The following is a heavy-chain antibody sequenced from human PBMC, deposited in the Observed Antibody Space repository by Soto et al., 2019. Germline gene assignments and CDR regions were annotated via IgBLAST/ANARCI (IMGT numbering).Heavy chain of an antibody. Sequence: RASVKVSCKASGYTFTSYGISWVRQAPGQGLEWMGWISAYNGNTNYAQKLQGRVTMTTDTSTDTAYMELSSLRSEDTAVYYCATGYCSGGSCPVSMDVWGKGTTVTVSS. CDR2: ISAYNGNT. V-gene: IGHV1-18*01. CDR3: ATGYCSGGSCPVSMDV. J-gene: IGHJ6*04. D-gene: IGHD2-15*01. CDR1: GYTFTSYG.